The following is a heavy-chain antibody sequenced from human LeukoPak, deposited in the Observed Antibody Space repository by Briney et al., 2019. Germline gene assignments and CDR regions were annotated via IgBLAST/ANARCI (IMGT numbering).Heavy chain of an antibody. Sequence: SETLSLTCTVSGGSISSYYWSWIRQPPGKGLEWIGYIYYSGTTNYNPSPKSRVTISVDTSKNQFSLRLSSVTAADTAVYYCARGSYGPDYWGQGTLVTVSS. CDR1: GGSISSYY. J-gene: IGHJ4*02. CDR2: IYYSGTT. V-gene: IGHV4-59*01. D-gene: IGHD5-18*01. CDR3: ARGSYGPDY.